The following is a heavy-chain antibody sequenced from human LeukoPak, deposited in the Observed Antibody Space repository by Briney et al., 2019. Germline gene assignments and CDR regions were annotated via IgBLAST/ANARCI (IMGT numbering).Heavy chain of an antibody. V-gene: IGHV4-34*01. CDR3: ARRITIIYYMDL. D-gene: IGHD5-24*01. J-gene: IGHJ6*03. Sequence: SETLSLTCAVYGGSFSGYYWSWIRQFPGKGLEWIGEINDSGGTNYSPSLKSRVTISVATSKNQFSLKLSSVTAADTAVYYCARRITIIYYMDLWGEGTTVIVSS. CDR2: INDSGGT. CDR1: GGSFSGYY.